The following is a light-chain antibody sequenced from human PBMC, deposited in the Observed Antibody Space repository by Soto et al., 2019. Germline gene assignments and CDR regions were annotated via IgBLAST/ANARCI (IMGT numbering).Light chain of an antibody. V-gene: IGKV1-17*01. CDR2: SAS. Sequence: DIQVTQSPSSLSASVGDRVTITCRASQDIGNDLGWYQQEPGKAPRRLIYSASNVQSGVPSRFSGSRSGTEFTLTISSLQPEDFVTYHCLQHKTFPWTFCQGTKVEMK. CDR1: QDIGND. J-gene: IGKJ1*01. CDR3: LQHKTFPWT.